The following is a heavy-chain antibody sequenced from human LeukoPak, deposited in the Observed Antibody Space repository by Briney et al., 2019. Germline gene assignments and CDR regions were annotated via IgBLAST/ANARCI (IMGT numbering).Heavy chain of an antibody. CDR2: MNPNSGDT. CDR1: GYTFTSYD. V-gene: IGHV1-2*02. D-gene: IGHD2-15*01. CDR3: ARDGNFDY. J-gene: IGHJ4*02. Sequence: ASVKVSCKASGYTFTSYDINWVRQATGQGLEWMGWMNPNSGDTNSAQKFQGRVTMTRDMSISTAYMELSSLTSDDTAIYYCARDGNFDYWGQGTLVTVSS.